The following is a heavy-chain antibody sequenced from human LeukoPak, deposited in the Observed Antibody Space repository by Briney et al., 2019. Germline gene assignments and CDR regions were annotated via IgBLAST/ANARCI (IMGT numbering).Heavy chain of an antibody. J-gene: IGHJ4*02. CDR2: IYYSGST. V-gene: IGHV4-59*12. Sequence: SETLSLTCTVSGGSISSYYWSWIRQPPGKGLEWIGYIYYSGSTNYNPSLKSRVTISVDTSKNQFSLKLSSVTAADTAVYYCARDRNDFWSGYYRTNWGQGTLVTVSS. CDR3: ARDRNDFWSGYYRTN. CDR1: GGSISSYY. D-gene: IGHD3-3*01.